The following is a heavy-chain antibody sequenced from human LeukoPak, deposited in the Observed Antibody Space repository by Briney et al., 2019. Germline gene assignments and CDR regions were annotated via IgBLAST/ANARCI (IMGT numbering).Heavy chain of an antibody. Sequence: GASVKFSCKASGGTFSSYAISWVRQAPGKGLEWMGGFDPEDGETIYAQKFQGRVTMTEDTSTDTAYMELSSLRSEDTAVYYCATLTTRQDYWGQGTLVTVSS. CDR2: FDPEDGET. J-gene: IGHJ4*02. V-gene: IGHV1-24*01. D-gene: IGHD2/OR15-2a*01. CDR3: ATLTTRQDY. CDR1: GGTFSSYA.